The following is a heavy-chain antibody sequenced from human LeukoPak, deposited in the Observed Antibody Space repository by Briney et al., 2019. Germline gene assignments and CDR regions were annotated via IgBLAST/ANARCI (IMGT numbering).Heavy chain of an antibody. J-gene: IGHJ4*02. Sequence: GGSLRLSCAASGFPFSSYAMHWVRQAPGKGLEWVGRIKSKTDGGTTDYAAPVKGRFTISRDDSKNTLYLQMNSLKTEDTAVYYCTTVIVVVPAATAAYDGYWGQGTLVTVSS. CDR2: IKSKTDGGTT. V-gene: IGHV3-15*07. CDR3: TTVIVVVPAATAAYDGY. CDR1: GFPFSSYA. D-gene: IGHD2-2*01.